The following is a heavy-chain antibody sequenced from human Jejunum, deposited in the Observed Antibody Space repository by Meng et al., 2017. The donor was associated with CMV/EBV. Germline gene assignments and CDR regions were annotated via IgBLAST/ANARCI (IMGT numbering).Heavy chain of an antibody. CDR2: ISAYNGDT. Sequence: QVQLGRSGVEGKKPGASGKVSCKASGYTFTNYGITWERQAPGQGLEWMGWISAYNGDTNYAQTLQGRVTMTTDTSTSTAYMELRSLRPDDTAVYYCARVEVGITSGDYWGQGTLVTVSS. V-gene: IGHV1-18*01. J-gene: IGHJ4*02. D-gene: IGHD1-26*01. CDR1: GYTFTNYG. CDR3: ARVEVGITSGDY.